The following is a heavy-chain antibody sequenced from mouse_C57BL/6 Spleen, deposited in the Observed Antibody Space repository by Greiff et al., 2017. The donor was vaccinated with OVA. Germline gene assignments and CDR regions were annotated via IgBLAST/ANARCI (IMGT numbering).Heavy chain of an antibody. V-gene: IGHV1-81*01. CDR1: GYTFTSYG. D-gene: IGHD3-1*01. CDR2: IYPRSGNT. J-gene: IGHJ4*01. CDR3: ARSSSGYAMDY. Sequence: QVQLQQSGAELARPGASVKLSCKASGYTFTSYGISWVKQRTGQGLEWIGEIYPRSGNTYYNEKFKGKSTLTADKSSSTAYMELRSLTSEDSAVYFCARSSSGYAMDYWGQGTSVTVSS.